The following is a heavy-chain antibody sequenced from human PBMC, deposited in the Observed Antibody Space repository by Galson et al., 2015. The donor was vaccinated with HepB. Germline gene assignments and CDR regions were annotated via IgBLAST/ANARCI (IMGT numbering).Heavy chain of an antibody. CDR2: IVVGSGNT. Sequence: SVKVSCKASGFTFTSSAVQWVRQARGQRLEWIGWIVVGSGNTNYAQKFQERVTITRDMSTSTAYMELSSLRSEDTAVYYCAADECSGGSCYGEFSNNWGQGTLVTVSS. J-gene: IGHJ4*02. D-gene: IGHD2-15*01. CDR1: GFTFTSSA. CDR3: AADECSGGSCYGEFSNN. V-gene: IGHV1-58*01.